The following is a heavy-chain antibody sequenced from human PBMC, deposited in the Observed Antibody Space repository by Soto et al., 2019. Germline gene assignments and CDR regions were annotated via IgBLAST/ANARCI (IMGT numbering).Heavy chain of an antibody. J-gene: IGHJ4*02. CDR3: ARGGTMVRGLLYYFDY. D-gene: IGHD3-10*01. V-gene: IGHV4-39*07. CDR1: GGSISSSSYS. CDR2: IYYSGST. Sequence: ASETLSLTCSVSGGSISSSSYSWGWIRQPPGKGLEWIGTIYYSGSTHYNPSLESRVTISVDTPKNQFSLRLSSVTAADTAVYYCARGGTMVRGLLYYFDYWGQGALVTVSS.